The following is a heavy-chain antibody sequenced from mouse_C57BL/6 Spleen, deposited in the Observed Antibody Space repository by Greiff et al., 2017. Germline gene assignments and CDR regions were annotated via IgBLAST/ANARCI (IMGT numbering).Heavy chain of an antibody. Sequence: QVQLQQSGPELVKPGASVKISCKASGYAFSSSWMNWVKQRPGKGLERIGRIYPGDGDTNYNGKFQGKATLTADKSSSTAYMQLSSLTSEDSAVYFCARLRRDYYAMDYWGQGTSVTVAS. J-gene: IGHJ4*01. CDR1: GYAFSSSW. CDR3: ARLRRDYYAMDY. V-gene: IGHV1-82*01. CDR2: IYPGDGDT. D-gene: IGHD2-12*01.